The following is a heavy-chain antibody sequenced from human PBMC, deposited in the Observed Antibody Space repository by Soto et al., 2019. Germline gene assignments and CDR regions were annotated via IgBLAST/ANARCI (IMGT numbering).Heavy chain of an antibody. CDR3: ASGLYCSSTSCYLDP. D-gene: IGHD2-2*01. Sequence: PGGSLRLSCAASGFTVSSNFMSWVRQAPGKGLEWVSIIYSDGSTYYADSVKGRFTISRDNAKNSLYLQMNSLRAEDTAVYYCASGLYCSSTSCYLDPWGQGTLVTVSS. J-gene: IGHJ5*02. CDR2: IYSDGST. CDR1: GFTVSSNF. V-gene: IGHV3-66*01.